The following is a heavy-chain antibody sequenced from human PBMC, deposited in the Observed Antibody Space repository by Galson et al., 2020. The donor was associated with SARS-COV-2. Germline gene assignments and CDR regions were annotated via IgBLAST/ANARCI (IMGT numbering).Heavy chain of an antibody. V-gene: IGHV3-21*01. CDR3: ASLAAAGTLHYYYGMDV. D-gene: IGHD6-13*01. Sequence: GGSLRLSCAASGFTFSSYSMNWVRQAPGKGLEWVSSISSSSSYIYYADSVKGRFTISRDNAKNSLYLQMNSLRAEDTAVYYCASLAAAGTLHYYYGMDVWGQGTTVTVSS. CDR2: ISSSSSYI. J-gene: IGHJ6*02. CDR1: GFTFSSYS.